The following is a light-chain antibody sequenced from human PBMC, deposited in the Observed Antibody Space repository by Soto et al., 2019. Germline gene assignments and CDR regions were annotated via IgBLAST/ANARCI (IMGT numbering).Light chain of an antibody. J-gene: IGKJ1*01. CDR2: AAS. CDR3: QQSYSTPWT. Sequence: DIQMTQSPSSLSASVGDRVTITCLASQSISSYLNWYQQKPGKAPKLLIYAASSLQSGVPSRFSGSGSGTDFTLTISSLQPEDFATDYCQQSYSTPWTFGQGTKVDIK. V-gene: IGKV1-39*01. CDR1: QSISSY.